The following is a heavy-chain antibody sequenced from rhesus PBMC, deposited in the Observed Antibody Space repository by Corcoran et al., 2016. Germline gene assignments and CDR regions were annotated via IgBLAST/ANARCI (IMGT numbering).Heavy chain of an antibody. D-gene: IGHD4-29*01. V-gene: IGHV4-169*02. CDR2: IFGSGMST. CDR3: AREAYGSSFFDY. J-gene: IGHJ4*01. Sequence: QLQLQESGPGLVKPSETLSLTCAVSGGSISRSYWSWIRQAPGKGLEWFGYIFGSGMSTNYSPSLRSQGTLSVDTSKTPLSLRLGSVTAADAAVYYCAREAYGSSFFDYWGQGVLVTVSS. CDR1: GGSISRSY.